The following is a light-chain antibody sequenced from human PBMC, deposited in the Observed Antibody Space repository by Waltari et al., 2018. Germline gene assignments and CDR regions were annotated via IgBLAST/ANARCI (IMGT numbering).Light chain of an antibody. Sequence: EIVLTQSPGSLSSSPGGRVTLSCRASQSVSRALAWYQQKPGQAPRLLIFGASNRATGMPDRFSGSGSETDFSLTISRLEPEDFAVYYCQHYVRLPATFGRGTKVEIK. CDR2: GAS. CDR1: QSVSRA. V-gene: IGKV3-20*01. CDR3: QHYVRLPAT. J-gene: IGKJ1*01.